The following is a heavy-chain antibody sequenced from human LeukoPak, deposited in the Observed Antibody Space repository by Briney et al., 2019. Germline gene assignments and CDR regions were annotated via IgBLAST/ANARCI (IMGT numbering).Heavy chain of an antibody. J-gene: IGHJ4*02. CDR2: TYYSGTT. CDR3: ATITHFDY. CDR1: GGSISNTFYY. D-gene: IGHD1-14*01. Sequence: SETLSLTCTVSGGSISNTFYYWGWIRQPPGMGLELIGSTYYSGTTHYNPSLKSRVTISVDTSKNQFSLKLSSVTAADTAVYYCATITHFDYWGQGTLVTVSS. V-gene: IGHV4-39*01.